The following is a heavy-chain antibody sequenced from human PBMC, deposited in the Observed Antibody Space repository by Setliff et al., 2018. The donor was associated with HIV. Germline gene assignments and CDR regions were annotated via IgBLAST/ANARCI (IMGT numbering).Heavy chain of an antibody. CDR2: INSASGGT. V-gene: IGHV1-2*02. CDR1: GYTFTNFY. J-gene: IGHJ4*02. D-gene: IGHD3-10*01. CDR3: ARHDVVRGAIDN. Sequence: VASVKVSCKASGYTFTNFYIHWVRQAPGQGLEWMGWINSASGGTNYAQNFQGRVTVTRDTSINTAYVELNSLKSDDTAVYYCARHDVVRGAIDNWGQGTLVTVSS.